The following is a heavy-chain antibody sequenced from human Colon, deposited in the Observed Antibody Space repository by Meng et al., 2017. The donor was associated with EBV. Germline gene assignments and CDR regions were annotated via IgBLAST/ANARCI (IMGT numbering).Heavy chain of an antibody. V-gene: IGHV7-4-1*02. J-gene: IGHJ4*02. CDR2: IDTNTGKP. D-gene: IGHD1-26*01. Sequence: QVQLCPSGSELKKPGSSVKVSCKASGYTFTTFPINWMRQAPGQGLEWMGSIDTNTGKPAYAQGFTGRFVFSFDSSVTTAHLQISSLKADDTAVYYCAREQTSGSYQLDYWGPGTLVTVSS. CDR1: GYTFTTFP. CDR3: AREQTSGSYQLDY.